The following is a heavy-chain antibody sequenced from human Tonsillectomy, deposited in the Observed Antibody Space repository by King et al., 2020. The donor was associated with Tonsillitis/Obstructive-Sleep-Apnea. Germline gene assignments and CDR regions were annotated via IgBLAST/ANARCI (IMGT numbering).Heavy chain of an antibody. CDR3: ARRDCSSTTCNTGDFDY. V-gene: IGHV4-34*01. CDR1: GGSFSASY. Sequence: VQLQQWGAGLLKPSETLSLTCAVYGGSFSASYWRWIRQPPGKGLEWIGEINHTGITNYTPSLKSRVTISVDTSKKQFSRKGNSVTAADTAVYYCARRDCSSTTCNTGDFDYWGQGILVTVSS. J-gene: IGHJ4*02. CDR2: INHTGIT. D-gene: IGHD2-2*01.